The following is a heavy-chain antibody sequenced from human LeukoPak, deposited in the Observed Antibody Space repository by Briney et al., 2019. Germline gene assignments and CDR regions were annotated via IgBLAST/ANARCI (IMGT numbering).Heavy chain of an antibody. V-gene: IGHV1-69*04. D-gene: IGHD5-24*01. Sequence: PRASVKVSCKASGGTFSSYAISWVRQAPGQGLEWMGRIIPILGIANYAQKFQGRVTITADKSTSTAYMELSSLRSEDTAVYYCARDRVEGEGRDGYDYWGQGTLVTVSS. J-gene: IGHJ4*02. CDR3: ARDRVEGEGRDGYDY. CDR1: GGTFSSYA. CDR2: IIPILGIA.